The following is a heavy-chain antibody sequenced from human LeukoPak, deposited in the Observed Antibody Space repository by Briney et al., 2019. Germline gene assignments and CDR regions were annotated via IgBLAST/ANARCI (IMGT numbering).Heavy chain of an antibody. J-gene: IGHJ4*02. CDR2: IIPIFGTA. Sequence: SVKVSCKASGGTFSSYAISWVRQPPGQGLEWMGGIIPIFGTANYAQKFQGRVTITADESTSTAYMELSSLRSEDTAVYYCARDGIAVAGTVYWGQGTLVTVSS. D-gene: IGHD6-19*01. V-gene: IGHV1-69*01. CDR3: ARDGIAVAGTVY. CDR1: GGTFSSYA.